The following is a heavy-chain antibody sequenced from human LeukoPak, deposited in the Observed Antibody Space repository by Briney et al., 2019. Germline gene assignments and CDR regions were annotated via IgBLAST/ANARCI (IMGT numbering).Heavy chain of an antibody. CDR1: GYTFTGYY. Sequence: ASVQVSCKASGYTFTGYYMHWVRQAPGQGLEWMGLINSNSGGTHYAQKFQDRVTMTRDTSISTAYMELSRLISDDTAVYYCARVSANTYYYGSGSYQYFDYWGQGTLVTVSS. V-gene: IGHV1-2*02. CDR2: INSNSGGT. CDR3: ARVSANTYYYGSGSYQYFDY. D-gene: IGHD3-10*01. J-gene: IGHJ4*02.